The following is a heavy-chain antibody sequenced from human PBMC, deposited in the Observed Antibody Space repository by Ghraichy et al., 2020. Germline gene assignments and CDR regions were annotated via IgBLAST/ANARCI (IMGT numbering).Heavy chain of an antibody. CDR1: GGSISSSSYY. CDR3: ARHTLAYYDFWSGSLNWFDP. Sequence: SETLSLTCTVSGGSISSSSYYWGWIRQPPGKGLEWIGSIYYSGSTYYNPSLKSRVTISVDTSKNQFSLKLSSVTAADTAVYYCARHTLAYYDFWSGSLNWFDPWGQGTLVTVSS. J-gene: IGHJ5*02. D-gene: IGHD3-3*01. V-gene: IGHV4-39*01. CDR2: IYYSGST.